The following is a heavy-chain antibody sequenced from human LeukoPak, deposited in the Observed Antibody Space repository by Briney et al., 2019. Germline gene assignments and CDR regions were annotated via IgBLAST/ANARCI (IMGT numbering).Heavy chain of an antibody. Sequence: GGSQRLSCAASGYILSESGIHWVRQASGKGLEWVGRIRSKANNYATAYAASVKGRFTISRDESKKTTYLQMNSLKTEDSAVYYCSRYRGDSDAFDMWGQGIMVTVSS. J-gene: IGHJ3*02. V-gene: IGHV3-73*01. CDR2: IRSKANNYAT. CDR3: SRYRGDSDAFDM. D-gene: IGHD3-16*01. CDR1: GYILSESG.